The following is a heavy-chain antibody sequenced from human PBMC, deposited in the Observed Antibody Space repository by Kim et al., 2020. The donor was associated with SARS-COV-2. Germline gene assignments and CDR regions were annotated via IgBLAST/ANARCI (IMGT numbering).Heavy chain of an antibody. CDR1: GFTFSSYA. D-gene: IGHD3-10*01. Sequence: GGSLRLSCAASGFTFSSYAMSWVRQAPGKGLEWVSAISGSGGSTYYADSVKGRFTISRDNSKNTLYLQMNSLRAEDTAVYYCAKDRVVRGVSAELDYWGQGTLVTVSS. V-gene: IGHV3-23*01. CDR2: ISGSGGST. CDR3: AKDRVVRGVSAELDY. J-gene: IGHJ4*02.